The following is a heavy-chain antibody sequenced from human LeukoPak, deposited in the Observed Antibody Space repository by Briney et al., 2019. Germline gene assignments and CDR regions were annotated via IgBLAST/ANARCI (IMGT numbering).Heavy chain of an antibody. CDR1: GFTFRTYA. D-gene: IGHD2-15*01. CDR2: ISGGGGST. V-gene: IGHV3-23*01. Sequence: TGGSLRLSCAASGFTFRTYAMSWVRQAPGKGLEWVSAISGGGGSTYYADSVKGRFTISRDNSKNTLFLQMNSLRAEDTAVHYCAKDRYCGGGTCYWSYFDYWGQGTLVTVSS. CDR3: AKDRYCGGGTCYWSYFDY. J-gene: IGHJ4*02.